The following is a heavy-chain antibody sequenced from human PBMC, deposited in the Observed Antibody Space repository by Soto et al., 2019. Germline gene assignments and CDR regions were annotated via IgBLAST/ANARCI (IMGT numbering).Heavy chain of an antibody. D-gene: IGHD3-3*01. J-gene: IGHJ5*02. V-gene: IGHV3-30*18. CDR2: IAYDGSNE. CDR1: GFIFTDDG. Sequence: SLRISCAASGFIFTDDGMHWVRQAPGKGLEWVAVIAYDGSNEYYGDSVKGRFTIARATSKNTLYLKMNSLRAEDPDVYYCAKGPYDFWSGYYKNWFEPWCQG. CDR3: AKGPYDFWSGYYKNWFEP.